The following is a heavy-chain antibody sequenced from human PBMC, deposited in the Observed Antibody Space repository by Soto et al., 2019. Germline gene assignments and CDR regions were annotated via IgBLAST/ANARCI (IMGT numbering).Heavy chain of an antibody. CDR3: ARDVAYCSSTSCYRYYYYMDV. Sequence: GGSLRLSCAASGFTFSDYYMSWIRQAPGKGLEWVSYISSSGSTIYYADSVKGRFTISRDNAKNSLYLQMNSLRAEDTAVYYCARDVAYCSSTSCYRYYYYMDVWGKGTTVTVSS. D-gene: IGHD2-2*01. J-gene: IGHJ6*03. CDR2: ISSSGSTI. V-gene: IGHV3-11*01. CDR1: GFTFSDYY.